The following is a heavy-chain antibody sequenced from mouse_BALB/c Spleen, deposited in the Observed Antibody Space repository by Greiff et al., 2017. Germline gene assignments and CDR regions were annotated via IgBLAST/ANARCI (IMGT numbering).Heavy chain of an antibody. J-gene: IGHJ4*01. Sequence: QVQLQQSGPELVKPGASVKISCKASGYAFSSSWMNWVKQRPGQGLEWIGRIYPGDGDTNYNGKFKGKATLTADKSSSTAYMQLSSLTSVDSAVYFCARYGSSHYYAMDYWGQGTSVTVSS. CDR3: ARYGSSHYYAMDY. CDR1: GYAFSSSW. CDR2: IYPGDGDT. D-gene: IGHD1-1*01. V-gene: IGHV1-82*01.